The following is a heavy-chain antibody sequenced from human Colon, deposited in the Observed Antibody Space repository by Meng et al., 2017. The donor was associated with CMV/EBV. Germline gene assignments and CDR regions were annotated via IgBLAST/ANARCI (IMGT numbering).Heavy chain of an antibody. V-gene: IGHV1-69*04. CDR3: ARSLSGSSWSS. CDR2: IIPIVDKV. D-gene: IGHD6-13*01. CDR1: GGTSSSYA. Sequence: SVKVSCKASGGTSSSYAIHWVRQAPGQGLEWMGRIIPIVDKVDYAQKFQGRVTLSADKSTGTVYMELSSLTSEDTAMFYCARSLSGSSWSSWGQGMVVTVSS. J-gene: IGHJ4*02.